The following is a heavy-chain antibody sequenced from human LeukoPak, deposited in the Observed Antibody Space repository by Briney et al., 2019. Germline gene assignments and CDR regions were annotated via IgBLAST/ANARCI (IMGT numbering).Heavy chain of an antibody. CDR1: GYTFTSYG. CDR3: ARDSWVSSGSNYFDY. J-gene: IGHJ4*02. CDR2: ISAYNGST. V-gene: IGHV1-18*01. Sequence: ASVKVSCKASGYTFTSYGISWVRQAPGQGLEWLGWISAYNGSTNYAQKLQGRVTMTTDTSTSTAFMELRSLRSDDTAVYYCARDSWVSSGSNYFDYWGQGTLVTISS. D-gene: IGHD3-22*01.